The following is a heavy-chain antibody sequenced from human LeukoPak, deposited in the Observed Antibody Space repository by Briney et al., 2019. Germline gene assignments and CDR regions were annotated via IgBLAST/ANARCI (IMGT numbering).Heavy chain of an antibody. CDR1: GGSISSYY. D-gene: IGHD3/OR15-3a*01. V-gene: IGHV4-59*01. J-gene: IGHJ4*02. CDR2: IYYSGST. Sequence: PSETLSLTCTVSGGSISSYYWSWIRQPPGKGLEWIGYIYYSGSTHYNPSLKSRVTISVDTSKNQFSLKLSSVTAADTAVYYCARGVIFGHFDYWGQGTLVTVSS. CDR3: ARGVIFGHFDY.